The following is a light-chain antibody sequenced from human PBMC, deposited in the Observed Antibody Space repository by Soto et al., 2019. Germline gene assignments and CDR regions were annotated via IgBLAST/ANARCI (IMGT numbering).Light chain of an antibody. CDR1: SSNIGSKT. J-gene: IGLJ2*01. V-gene: IGLV1-44*01. CDR2: ANN. CDR3: SSYTSSSTVI. Sequence: QPVLTQPPSASGTPGQRVTISCSGSSSNIGSKTVNWYQQLPGTAPKLLIYANNQRPSGVPDRFSGSKSGTSASLAISGLQSEDEADYYCSSYTSSSTVIFGGGTKVTVL.